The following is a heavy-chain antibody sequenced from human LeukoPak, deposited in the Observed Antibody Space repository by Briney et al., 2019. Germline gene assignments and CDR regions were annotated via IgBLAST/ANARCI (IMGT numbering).Heavy chain of an antibody. V-gene: IGHV3-48*02. Sequence: GGSLRLSCAASGFTFSSFTMNWARQVPGKGLEWISYISLGNSTMFYADSVKGRFTISRDNAKNSLYLQMNSLRDDDTAVYYCARVGNGRSWDYWGQGTLVTVSS. CDR3: ARVGNGRSWDY. CDR2: ISLGNSTM. CDR1: GFTFSSFT. D-gene: IGHD2-15*01. J-gene: IGHJ4*02.